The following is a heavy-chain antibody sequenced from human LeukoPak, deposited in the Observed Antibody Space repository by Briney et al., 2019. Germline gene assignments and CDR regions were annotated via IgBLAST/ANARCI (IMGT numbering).Heavy chain of an antibody. J-gene: IGHJ4*02. CDR1: GFTFSTYA. D-gene: IGHD3-22*01. Sequence: GGSLRLSCAASGFTFSTYAMSWVRQAPGKGLEWVSGISGSGGSTYYADSVKGRFTISRDKSKNTLYLQMNSLRAEDTAVYYCAKTGDSSGYYNYFDYWAREPWSPSPQ. V-gene: IGHV3-23*01. CDR2: ISGSGGST. CDR3: AKTGDSSGYYNYFDY.